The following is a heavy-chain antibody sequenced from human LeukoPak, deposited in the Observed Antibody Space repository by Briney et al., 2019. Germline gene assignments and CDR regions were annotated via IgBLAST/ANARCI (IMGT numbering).Heavy chain of an antibody. CDR3: TRMTAGHDY. CDR1: GVSFNDYY. J-gene: IGHJ4*02. D-gene: IGHD2-21*02. CDR2: INHNAHT. Sequence: SETLSLTCAVSGVSFNDYYWSWVRQTPGKGLEWIGQINHNAHTNHSPPLKSRHTLSIDTPRTQFSLNLRSVTVADTGIYYCTRMTAGHDYWGQGTLVTVSS. V-gene: IGHV4-34*10.